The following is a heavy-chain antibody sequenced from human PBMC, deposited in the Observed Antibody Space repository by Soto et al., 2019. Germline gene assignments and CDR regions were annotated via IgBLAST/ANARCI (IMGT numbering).Heavy chain of an antibody. CDR1: GFSFRNAW. V-gene: IGHV3-15*01. D-gene: IGHD2-2*01. CDR2: IKSQGDGGTR. Sequence: GSLRLSCAASGFSFRNAWMSWVRQAPGKGLEWVGHIKSQGDGGTRDYAAPVRGRFTISRDDSKNTLFLQMNSLKNEDTAVYFCTTDLQAYCDGTTCYAGNYYYDDMDVWGQGTTVTVSS. J-gene: IGHJ6*02. CDR3: TTDLQAYCDGTTCYAGNYYYDDMDV.